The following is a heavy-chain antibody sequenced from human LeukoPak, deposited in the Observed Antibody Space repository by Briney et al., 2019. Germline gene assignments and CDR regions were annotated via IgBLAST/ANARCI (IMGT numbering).Heavy chain of an antibody. CDR1: GGSLSSSSYY. D-gene: IGHD3-10*01. CDR3: ARHKPKLLWFGELLSAFDI. V-gene: IGHV4-39*01. Sequence: SSETLSLTCTVSGGSLSSSSYYWGWIRQPPGRGLEWIGCIYYSGSIYYDPSLKSRVTMSVDTSKNQFSLKLSSVTAADTAVYYCARHKPKLLWFGELLSAFDIWGQGTMVTVSS. CDR2: IYYSGSI. J-gene: IGHJ3*02.